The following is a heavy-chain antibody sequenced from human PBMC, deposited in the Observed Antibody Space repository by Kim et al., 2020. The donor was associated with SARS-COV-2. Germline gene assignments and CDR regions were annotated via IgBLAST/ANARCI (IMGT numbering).Heavy chain of an antibody. CDR3: ARSIAVAGTGWFDP. Sequence: STSLKTRLTISKDTSKNQVVLTMTNMDPVDTATYYCARSIAVAGTGWFDPWGQGTLVTVSS. J-gene: IGHJ5*02. D-gene: IGHD6-19*01. V-gene: IGHV2-70*01.